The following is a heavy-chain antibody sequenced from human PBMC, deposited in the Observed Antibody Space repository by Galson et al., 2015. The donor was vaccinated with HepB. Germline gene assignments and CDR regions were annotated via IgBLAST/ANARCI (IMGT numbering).Heavy chain of an antibody. V-gene: IGHV3-23*01. CDR2: ISGSGGNT. D-gene: IGHD2-2*01. J-gene: IGHJ4*02. Sequence: SLRLSCAASGFTFRNYAMTWVRQAPGKGLEWVSEISGSGGNTYYADSVKGRFTTSRDNSMNTLYLQMNSLRAEDTAVYYCAKWVTSWYYFDYWGQETLVTVSS. CDR1: GFTFRNYA. CDR3: AKWVTSWYYFDY.